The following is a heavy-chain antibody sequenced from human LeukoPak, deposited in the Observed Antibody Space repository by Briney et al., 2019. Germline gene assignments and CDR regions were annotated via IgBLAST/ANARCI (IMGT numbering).Heavy chain of an antibody. CDR1: GGSISSYY. CDR3: AREGPTATTPIFDY. J-gene: IGHJ4*02. CDR2: IYTSWST. Sequence: SETLSLTCIVSGGSISSYYWSWIRQPAGKGLEWIGRIYTSWSTNYNPSLKSRVTMSVDTSKNQFSLKLSSVTAADTAVYYCAREGPTATTPIFDYWGQGTLVTVSS. V-gene: IGHV4-4*07. D-gene: IGHD5-12*01.